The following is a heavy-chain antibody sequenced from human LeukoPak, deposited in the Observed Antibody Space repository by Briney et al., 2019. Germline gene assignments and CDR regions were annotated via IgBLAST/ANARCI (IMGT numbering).Heavy chain of an antibody. D-gene: IGHD3-22*01. J-gene: IGHJ5*02. CDR3: ARGSTYYDSSGYYKP. CDR2: INPNSGGT. CDR1: GYTFTCYY. Sequence: GASVKVSFKASGYTFTCYYMHWVRQAPAQGLGWVGGINPNSGGTNYAQKFQGRVTMTRATSISTAYMALSRLRSDDTAVYSCARGSTYYDSSGYYKPWGQGTLVTVSS. V-gene: IGHV1-2*02.